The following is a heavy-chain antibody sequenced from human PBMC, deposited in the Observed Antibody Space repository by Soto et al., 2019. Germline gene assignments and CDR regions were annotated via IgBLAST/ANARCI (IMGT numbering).Heavy chain of an antibody. CDR1: GFTLTSSA. CDR2: IVVGSGNT. J-gene: IGHJ6*02. CDR3: AADRHCSSTSCYVYGMDV. Sequence: ASVKVSCKASGFTLTSSAVQCVRQARGQLLEWIGWIVVGSGNTNYAQKFQERVTITRDMSTSTAYMELSSLRSEDTAVYYCAADRHCSSTSCYVYGMDVWGQGTTVTVSS. V-gene: IGHV1-58*01. D-gene: IGHD2-2*01.